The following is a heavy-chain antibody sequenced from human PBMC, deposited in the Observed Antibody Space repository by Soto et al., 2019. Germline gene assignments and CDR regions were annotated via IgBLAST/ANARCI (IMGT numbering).Heavy chain of an antibody. CDR2: IGGSGSST. Sequence: GGSLRLSCAASGFTFSSYAMSWVRQAPGKGLEWVSAIGGSGSSTYYADSAKGRFTISRDNSKNTLYLQMNSLRAEDTAIYYCAKGPSPRYNYGLYYFDYWGQGALVTVSS. V-gene: IGHV3-23*01. J-gene: IGHJ4*02. CDR3: AKGPSPRYNYGLYYFDY. CDR1: GFTFSSYA. D-gene: IGHD3-10*01.